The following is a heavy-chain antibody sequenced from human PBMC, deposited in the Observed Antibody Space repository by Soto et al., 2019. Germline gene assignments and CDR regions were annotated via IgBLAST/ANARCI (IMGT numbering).Heavy chain of an antibody. CDR3: VKGGWLDF. CDR1: GFPFNTFE. CDR2: ISDDGTRT. D-gene: IGHD3-16*01. J-gene: IGHJ5*01. V-gene: IGHV3-23*01. Sequence: PGGSLRLSCEASGFPFNTFEMSWVRQAPGRGLEWVSFISDDGTRTYYADAVKGRFTISRDNSKYTLYLQMNSLTVEDTAVYACVKGGWLDFWGQGTLVTVSS.